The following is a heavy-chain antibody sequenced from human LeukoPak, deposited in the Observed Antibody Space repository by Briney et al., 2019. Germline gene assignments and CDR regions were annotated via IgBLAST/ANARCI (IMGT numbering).Heavy chain of an antibody. CDR3: AKGEASKEVDGTFDY. Sequence: PGGSLRLSCAASGFNISDFWMTWVRQAPGKGLEWVSAISGSGGSTYYADSVKGRFAISRDNSKNTLYLQMNSLRAEDAAVYYCAKGEASKEVDGTFDYWGQGTLVTVSS. CDR1: GFNISDFW. D-gene: IGHD5-12*01. V-gene: IGHV3-23*01. J-gene: IGHJ4*02. CDR2: ISGSGGST.